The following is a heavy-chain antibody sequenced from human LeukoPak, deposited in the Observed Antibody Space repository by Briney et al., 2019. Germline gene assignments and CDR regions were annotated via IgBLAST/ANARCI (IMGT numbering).Heavy chain of an antibody. J-gene: IGHJ5*02. CDR2: IIPIFGTA. CDR3: ARGQLAGGWFDP. V-gene: IGHV1-69*01. CDR1: GGTFSSYA. D-gene: IGHD6-6*01. Sequence: SVKVSCKASGGTFSSYAISWVRQAPGQGLEWMGGIIPIFGTANYAQKFQGRVTITADESTSTAYMELRSLRSDDTAVYYCARGQLAGGWFDPWGQGTLVTVSS.